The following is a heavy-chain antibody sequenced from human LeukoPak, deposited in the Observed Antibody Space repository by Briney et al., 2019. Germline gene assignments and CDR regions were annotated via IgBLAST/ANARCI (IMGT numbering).Heavy chain of an antibody. J-gene: IGHJ4*02. D-gene: IGHD3-9*01. CDR2: INPNHGDT. CDR3: ARSPHILTGENFDY. CDR1: GYTFTGYY. V-gene: IGHV1-2*02. Sequence: ASVKVSCKASGYTFTGYYMHWVRQAPGLGLEWMGWINPNHGDTNYAQKFQDRVSMTRDTSIITAYMHLSRLRSADTAVYYCARSPHILTGENFDYWGQGTLLTVSS.